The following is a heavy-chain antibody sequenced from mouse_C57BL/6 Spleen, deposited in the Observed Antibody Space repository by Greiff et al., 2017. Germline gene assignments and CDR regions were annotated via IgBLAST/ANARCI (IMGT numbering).Heavy chain of an antibody. Sequence: VQLQQSGAELARPGASVKLSCKASGYTFTSYGISWVKQRTGQGLEWIGEIYPRSGNNYYNEKCKGKATLTADKSSSTAYMELRGLTSEDSAVYFCARSRALDSSGYYFDYWGQGTTLAVSS. CDR3: ARSRALDSSGYYFDY. V-gene: IGHV1-81*01. CDR2: IYPRSGNN. CDR1: GYTFTSYG. J-gene: IGHJ2*01. D-gene: IGHD3-2*02.